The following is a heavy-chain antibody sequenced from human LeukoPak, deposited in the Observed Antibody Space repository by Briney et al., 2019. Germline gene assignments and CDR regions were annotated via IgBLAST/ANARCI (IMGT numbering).Heavy chain of an antibody. CDR3: ARDLTFGGVFFS. CDR2: INTYNDDT. D-gene: IGHD3-16*02. Sequence: ASVKVSRKAFGYTFTNYGINWARQAPGQGPEWMGWINTYNDDTKYAPKFQGRVTMTTDPSTSTAYMELRSLKPDDTAVYYCARDLTFGGVFFSWGQGTLVAVSS. CDR1: GYTFTNYG. V-gene: IGHV1-18*01. J-gene: IGHJ4*02.